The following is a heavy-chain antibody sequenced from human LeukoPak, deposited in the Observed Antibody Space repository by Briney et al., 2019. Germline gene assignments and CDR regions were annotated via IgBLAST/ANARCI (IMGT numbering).Heavy chain of an antibody. V-gene: IGHV3-23*01. CDR3: AKEIYGDSTGGRFQH. J-gene: IGHJ1*01. D-gene: IGHD4-17*01. Sequence: GGSLRLSCAASGFTFSSYAMSWVRQVSGKGLEWVSVISGSGGSTYYADSVKGRFTISRDNSKNTLYLQMKSLRAEDTAVYYCAKEIYGDSTGGRFQHWGQGTLSPSPQ. CDR1: GFTFSSYA. CDR2: ISGSGGST.